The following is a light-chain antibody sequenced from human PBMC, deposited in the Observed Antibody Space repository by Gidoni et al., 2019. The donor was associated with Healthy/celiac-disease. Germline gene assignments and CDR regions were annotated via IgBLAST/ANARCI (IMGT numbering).Light chain of an antibody. V-gene: IGKV1-39*01. CDR1: QSISSY. J-gene: IGKJ2*01. CDR2: AAS. Sequence: DIEMTHSPSSLSASVGDRVTITCRASQSISSYLNWYQQKPGKAPKLLIYAASSLQSGVPSSFSGSGSGTDFTRTISSLQPEDFATYYCQQSYSTPYTFGQGTKLEIK. CDR3: QQSYSTPYT.